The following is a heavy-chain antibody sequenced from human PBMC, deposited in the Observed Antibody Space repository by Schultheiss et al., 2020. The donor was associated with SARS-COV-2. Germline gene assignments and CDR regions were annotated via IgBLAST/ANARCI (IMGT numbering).Heavy chain of an antibody. CDR2: IYYSGST. J-gene: IGHJ2*01. V-gene: IGHV4-31*03. Sequence: SQTLSLTCTVSGGSISSGGYYWSWIRQHPGKGLEWIGYIYYSGSTYYNPSLKSRVTMSVDTSKNQFSLKLSSVTAADTAVYYCARGNWGSPVEGDLWGRGTLVTVSS. CDR3: ARGNWGSPVEGDL. CDR1: GGSISSGGYY. D-gene: IGHD7-27*01.